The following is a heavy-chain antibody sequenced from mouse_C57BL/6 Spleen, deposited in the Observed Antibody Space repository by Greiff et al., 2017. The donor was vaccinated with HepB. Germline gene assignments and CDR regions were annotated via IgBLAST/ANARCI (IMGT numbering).Heavy chain of an antibody. D-gene: IGHD3-2*02. CDR1: GYTFTDYN. CDR2: INPNNGGT. CDR3: ARGDSSGSWFAY. Sequence: VQLKESGPELVKPGASVKIPCKASGYTFTDYNMDWVKQSHGKSLEWIGDINPNNGGTIYNQKFKGKATLTVDKSSSTAYMELRSLTSEDTAVYYCARGDSSGSWFAYWGQGTLVTVSA. V-gene: IGHV1-18*01. J-gene: IGHJ3*01.